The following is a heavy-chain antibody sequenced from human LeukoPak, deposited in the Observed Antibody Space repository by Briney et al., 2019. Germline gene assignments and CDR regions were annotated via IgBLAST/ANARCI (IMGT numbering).Heavy chain of an antibody. V-gene: IGHV4-61*02. D-gene: IGHD6-19*01. J-gene: IGHJ4*02. CDR3: AREAGAGSIDY. Sequence: SQTLSLTCTVSGGSISSGSYYWSWIRQPAGKGLEWIGRIYTSGSTNYNPSLKSRVTISVDTSKNQFSLKLSSVTAADTAVYYCAREAGAGSIDYWGQGTLVTVSS. CDR1: GGSISSGSYY. CDR2: IYTSGST.